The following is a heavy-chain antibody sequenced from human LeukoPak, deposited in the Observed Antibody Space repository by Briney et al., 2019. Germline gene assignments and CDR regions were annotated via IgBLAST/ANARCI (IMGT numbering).Heavy chain of an antibody. J-gene: IGHJ6*02. Sequence: GGSLRLSCAASGFTFSSYAMHWVRQASGKGLEWVAVISYDGSNKYYADSVKGRFTISRDNSKNTLYLQMNSLRAEDTAVYYCARTRSTMVRGDYYYYGMDVWGQGTTVTVSS. CDR2: ISYDGSNK. D-gene: IGHD3-10*01. CDR1: GFTFSSYA. V-gene: IGHV3-30-3*01. CDR3: ARTRSTMVRGDYYYYGMDV.